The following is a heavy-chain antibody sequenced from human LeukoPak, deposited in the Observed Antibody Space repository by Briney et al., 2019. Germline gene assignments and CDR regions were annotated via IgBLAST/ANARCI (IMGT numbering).Heavy chain of an antibody. D-gene: IGHD4-17*01. V-gene: IGHV3-23*01. CDR3: AKDPNGDYIGAFDF. CDR2: ITANGGYT. J-gene: IGHJ3*01. Sequence: PAGSLSLSCAASAFSFSKFALIWVRQPPGKGLEWVSAITANGGYTLYAHAVKGSFTVSKDNSKNTLYLQINSLRPEDTAMYYCAKDPNGDYIGAFDFWGQGTMVTVSS. CDR1: AFSFSKFA.